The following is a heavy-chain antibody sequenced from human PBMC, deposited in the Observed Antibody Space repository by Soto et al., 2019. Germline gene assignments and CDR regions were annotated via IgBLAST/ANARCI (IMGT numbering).Heavy chain of an antibody. CDR3: ARERSYYYYMDV. Sequence: SETLSLTCTVSGGSISSYYWSWIRQPPGKGLEWIGYIYYSGSTNYNPSLKSRVTISVDTSKNQFSLKLSSVTAADTAVYYCARERSYYYYMDVWGKGTTVTVSS. CDR1: GGSISSYY. CDR2: IYYSGST. J-gene: IGHJ6*03. V-gene: IGHV4-59*01.